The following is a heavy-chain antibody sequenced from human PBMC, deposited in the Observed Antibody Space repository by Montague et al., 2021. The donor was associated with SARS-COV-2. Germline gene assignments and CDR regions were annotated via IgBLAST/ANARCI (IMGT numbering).Heavy chain of an antibody. CDR1: GTSFSGYY. CDR3: ARLRDGVVPSPILGVGPYYSYYYMDV. Sequence: SETLSLTCAVHGTSFSGYYWNWIRQPPGKGLEWIGEINHGGSTKFSPSLKSRLTISADTSKNQFSLKLTSVAAADTAVYYCARLRDGVVPSPILGVGPYYSYYYMDVWGRGTTGTGSS. J-gene: IGHJ6*03. CDR2: INHGGST. D-gene: IGHD3-10*01. V-gene: IGHV4-34*01.